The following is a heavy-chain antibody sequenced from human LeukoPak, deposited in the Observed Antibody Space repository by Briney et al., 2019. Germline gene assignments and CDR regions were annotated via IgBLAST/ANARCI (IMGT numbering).Heavy chain of an antibody. J-gene: IGHJ4*02. CDR2: ISAYNGNT. CDR3: ARDASAYYSRWFDY. Sequence: ASVKVSCKASGYTFNSYGISWVRQAPGQGLEWMGWISAYNGNTNYAQTLQGRVTMTTDTSTSTAYMELRSLRSDDTAVYYCARDASAYYSRWFDYWGQGTLVTVSS. CDR1: GYTFNSYG. V-gene: IGHV1-18*01. D-gene: IGHD3-22*01.